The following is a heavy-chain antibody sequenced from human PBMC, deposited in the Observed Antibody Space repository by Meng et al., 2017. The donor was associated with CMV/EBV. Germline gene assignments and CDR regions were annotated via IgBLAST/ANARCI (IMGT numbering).Heavy chain of an antibody. CDR1: GFTFSSYG. J-gene: IGHJ4*02. CDR2: IWYDGSNK. CDR3: AKDGPEPDYIDY. Sequence: GGSLRLSCAASGFTFSSYGMHWVRQAPGKGLEWVAVIWYDGSNKYYADSVKGRFTISRDNSKNTLYLQMNSLRAEDTAVYYCAKDGPEPDYIDYWGQGTLVTVPQ. V-gene: IGHV3-33*06. D-gene: IGHD1-14*01.